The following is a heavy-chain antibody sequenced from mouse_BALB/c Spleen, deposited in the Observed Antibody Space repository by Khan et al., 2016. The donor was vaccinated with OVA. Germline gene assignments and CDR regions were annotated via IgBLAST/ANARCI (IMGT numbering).Heavy chain of an antibody. D-gene: IGHD2-1*01. CDR3: ARNCYGNYESCDY. Sequence: VQLQQSGPVLARPGASVKMSCKASGYTFTNYWMHWVKQRPGQGLEWIGTIFPGNSATNYTQNLTGKAKLTAATSTSTAYMKLNSQTNEDSAVYYCARNCYGNYESCDYWGQGTTLTVSS. V-gene: IGHV1-5*01. J-gene: IGHJ2*01. CDR2: IFPGNSAT. CDR1: GYTFTNYW.